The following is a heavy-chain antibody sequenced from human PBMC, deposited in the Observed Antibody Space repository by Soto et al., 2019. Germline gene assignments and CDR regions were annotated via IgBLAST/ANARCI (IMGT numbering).Heavy chain of an antibody. Sequence: QVQLVQSGAEVKKPGSSVTVSCKASGGPVSSYTLSWVRQAPGQGLEWMGRIIPILGRASYAGKFQGRVTMTAIKSTLTAYMDLRTLKSEDTALYCGAGDSASSDDAFDFWGQGTLVTVSS. CDR2: IIPILGRA. D-gene: IGHD6-19*01. CDR1: GGPVSSYT. CDR3: AGDSASSDDAFDF. J-gene: IGHJ4*02. V-gene: IGHV1-69*08.